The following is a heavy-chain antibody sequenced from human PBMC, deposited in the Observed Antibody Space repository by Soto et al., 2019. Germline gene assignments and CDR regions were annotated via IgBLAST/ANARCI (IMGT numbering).Heavy chain of an antibody. CDR3: ARCYCSVGSCYSCWHFDL. J-gene: IGHJ2*01. D-gene: IGHD2-15*01. CDR1: GYTFTNYG. V-gene: IGHV1-18*01. Sequence: QVQLVQSGSEVKKPGASVKVSCKASGYTFTNYGMSWVRQAPGQGLEWMGWISAYNGNTNHAQNFPGRVPMTTDTSTNPAYMELRSLRSDDTAVYYCARCYCSVGSCYSCWHFDLWGRGALVTVSS. CDR2: ISAYNGNT.